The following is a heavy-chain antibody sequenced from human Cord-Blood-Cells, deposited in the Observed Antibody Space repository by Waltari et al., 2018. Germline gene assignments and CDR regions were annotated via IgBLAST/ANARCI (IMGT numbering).Heavy chain of an antibody. CDR3: ARQHAFDI. Sequence: QVQLQQWGAGLLKPSETLSLTCAVYGGSFSGYYWSWIRQPPGKGLEWIGEIKHSGSTNYNPSLKSRVAISVDTSKNQFSLKLSSVTAADTAVYYCARQHAFDIWGQGTMVTVSS. CDR2: IKHSGST. V-gene: IGHV4-34*01. J-gene: IGHJ3*02. CDR1: GGSFSGYY.